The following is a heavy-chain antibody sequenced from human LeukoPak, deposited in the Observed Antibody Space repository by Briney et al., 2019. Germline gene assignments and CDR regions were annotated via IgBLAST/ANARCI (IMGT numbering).Heavy chain of an antibody. V-gene: IGHV4-34*01. D-gene: IGHD6-25*01. CDR2: INHSGST. J-gene: IGHJ5*02. Sequence: SETLSLTCTVSGGSISGYYWSWIRQPPGKGLEWIGEINHSGSTNYNPSLKSRVTISVDTSKNQFSLKLSSVTAADTAVYYCAAGPRGWFDPWGQGTLVTVSS. CDR1: GGSISGYY. CDR3: AAGPRGWFDP.